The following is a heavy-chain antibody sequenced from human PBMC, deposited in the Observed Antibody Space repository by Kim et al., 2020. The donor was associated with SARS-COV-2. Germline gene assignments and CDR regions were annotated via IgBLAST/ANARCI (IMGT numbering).Heavy chain of an antibody. CDR3: AKDKSGARYYYYGMDV. Sequence: GGSLRLSCAASGFTFSSYAMSWVRQAPGKGLEWVSAISGSGGSTYYADSVKGRFTISRDNSKNTLYLQMNSLRAEDTAVYYCAKDKSGARYYYYGMDVWGQGTTVTVSS. CDR1: GFTFSSYA. V-gene: IGHV3-23*01. J-gene: IGHJ6*02. CDR2: ISGSGGST. D-gene: IGHD1-26*01.